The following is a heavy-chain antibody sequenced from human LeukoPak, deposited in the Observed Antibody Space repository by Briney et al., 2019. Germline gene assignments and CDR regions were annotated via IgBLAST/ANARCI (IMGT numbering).Heavy chain of an antibody. CDR1: GFTFGSCA. V-gene: IGHV3-23*01. D-gene: IGHD5-18*01. CDR2: ISGGGGST. J-gene: IGHJ4*02. Sequence: GGSLRLSCAASGFTFGSCAMSWVRQAPGKGLEWVSAISGGGGSTYYADSVKGRFTISRDNSKNTLYLQMNSLRAEDTAVYYCAKTTGGYSYGYFDYWGQGTLVTVSS. CDR3: AKTTGGYSYGYFDY.